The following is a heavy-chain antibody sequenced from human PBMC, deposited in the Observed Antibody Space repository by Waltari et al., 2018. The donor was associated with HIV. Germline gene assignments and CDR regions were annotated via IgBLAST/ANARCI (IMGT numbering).Heavy chain of an antibody. V-gene: IGHV1-2*02. J-gene: IGHJ4*02. CDR3: ARDWWQLPSGWYFFDY. D-gene: IGHD2-15*01. CDR1: RFTFTAYY. Sequence: QVQLVQSGAEVKKPGASVKVSCTASRFTFTAYYVHWARQSHGQGLEWMGWINPKSGITHFAQNFQGRINMTRDTSIKTAYLELSRLQSDDTAVYYCARDWWQLPSGWYFFDYWGQGTLVTVSS. CDR2: INPKSGIT.